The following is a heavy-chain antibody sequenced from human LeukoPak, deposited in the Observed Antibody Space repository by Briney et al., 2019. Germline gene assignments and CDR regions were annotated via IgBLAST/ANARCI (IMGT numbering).Heavy chain of an antibody. J-gene: IGHJ4*02. Sequence: SGPTLVNPTQTLTLTCTFSGFSLSTSEVGVGWIRQPPGKALEWLALIYWNDDKRYRPSLKSRLTITKDTSKNQVVLTMTNMDPVDTATYYCAHRRSVPVLRYFEFDYWGQGTLVTVSS. D-gene: IGHD3-9*01. CDR2: IYWNDDK. V-gene: IGHV2-5*01. CDR1: GFSLSTSEVG. CDR3: AHRRSVPVLRYFEFDY.